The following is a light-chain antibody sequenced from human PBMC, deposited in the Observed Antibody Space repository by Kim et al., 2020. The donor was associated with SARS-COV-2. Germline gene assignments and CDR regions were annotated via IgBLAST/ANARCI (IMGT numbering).Light chain of an antibody. Sequence: DTVMTQAPDSLAVSLGERATINCKSSQSVLSSSNNKNYLAWYQQKPGQPPKLLISWASARESGVPDRISGSGSGTEFTLTISSLQAEDVAVYYCQQYYSTPWTFGQGTKVDIK. V-gene: IGKV4-1*01. CDR2: WAS. CDR1: QSVLSSSNNKNY. J-gene: IGKJ1*01. CDR3: QQYYSTPWT.